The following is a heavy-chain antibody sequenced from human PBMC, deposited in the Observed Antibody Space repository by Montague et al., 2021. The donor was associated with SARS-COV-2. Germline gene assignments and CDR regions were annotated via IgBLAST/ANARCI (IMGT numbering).Heavy chain of an antibody. J-gene: IGHJ3*01. Sequence: PALVKPTQTLTLTCNFSGFSLITSGMCVTWIRQPPGKALEWLALIDWNDDKYYSTSLKTRLTISKDTSKNQVVLTMTNMDPVDTATYSCARMDMYFTFGGVYGAMDVWGQGTTVTVSS. CDR1: GFSLITSGMC. CDR2: IDWNDDK. D-gene: IGHD3-16*01. V-gene: IGHV2-70*01. CDR3: ARMDMYFTFGGVYGAMDV.